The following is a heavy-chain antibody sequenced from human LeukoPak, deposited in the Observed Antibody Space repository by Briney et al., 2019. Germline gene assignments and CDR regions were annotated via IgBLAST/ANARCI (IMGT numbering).Heavy chain of an antibody. Sequence: GGSLGLSCAASGFSFSNYWMHWVRQAPGKGLVWVSRISSDGSDTIYADSVKGRFTMSRDNAKNTLYLQMNSLRAEDTAVYYCARDRGASWTPSGVDVWGQGTTVTVSS. J-gene: IGHJ6*02. V-gene: IGHV3-74*01. CDR2: ISSDGSDT. CDR1: GFSFSNYW. CDR3: ARDRGASWTPSGVDV. D-gene: IGHD2-2*01.